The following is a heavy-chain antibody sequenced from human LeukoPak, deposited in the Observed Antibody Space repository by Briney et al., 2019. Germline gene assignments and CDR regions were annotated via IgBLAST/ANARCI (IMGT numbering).Heavy chain of an antibody. Sequence: GGSLRLSCAASGFTFSSYGMHWVRQTPGKGLEWVALISFDGSNKYYADSVMGRFTISRDNSKNTLYLQMNSLRVEDTAVYYCARVIVATNTFDAFDIWGQGTMVTVSS. D-gene: IGHD5-12*01. J-gene: IGHJ3*02. CDR3: ARVIVATNTFDAFDI. CDR2: ISFDGSNK. V-gene: IGHV3-30*03. CDR1: GFTFSSYG.